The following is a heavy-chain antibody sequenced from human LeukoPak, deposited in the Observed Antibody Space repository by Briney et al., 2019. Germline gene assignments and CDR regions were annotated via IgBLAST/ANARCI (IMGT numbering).Heavy chain of an antibody. CDR2: IWYDGSNK. J-gene: IGHJ4*02. Sequence: GGSLRLSCAASGVTFSRYGMHWVCQAPGKGLEWVAVIWYDGSNKYYEDSVKGRFTISRDNSKNTLYLQMNSLRAEDTAVYYCARDGILWFGEPPYYFDYWGQGTLVTVSS. D-gene: IGHD3-10*01. CDR3: ARDGILWFGEPPYYFDY. V-gene: IGHV3-33*01. CDR1: GVTFSRYG.